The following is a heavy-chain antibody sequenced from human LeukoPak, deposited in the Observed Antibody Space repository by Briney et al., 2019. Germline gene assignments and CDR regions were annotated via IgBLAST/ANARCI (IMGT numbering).Heavy chain of an antibody. D-gene: IGHD3-10*01. CDR2: ISWNSGSI. J-gene: IGHJ3*02. CDR3: AKGPGRRDYYGSGSSTFGHDAFDI. V-gene: IGHV3-9*03. CDR1: GFTFDDYA. Sequence: GGSLRLSCAASGFTFDDYAMHWVRQAPGKGLEWVSGISWNSGSIGYADSVKGRFTISRANAKNSLYLQMNSLRAEDMALYYCAKGPGRRDYYGSGSSTFGHDAFDIWGQGTMVTVSS.